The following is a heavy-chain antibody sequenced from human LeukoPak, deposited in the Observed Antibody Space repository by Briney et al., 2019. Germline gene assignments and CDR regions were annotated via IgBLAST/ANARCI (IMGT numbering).Heavy chain of an antibody. Sequence: ASVKVSCKVSGYSLSELSIHWVRQAPGKGLEWMGGFDPEDDEAIYVQSLEGRVTMTEDTSTDTAYMELSGLTSDDAAVYYCATDVTGTAPYDFWSQGTLVTVS. J-gene: IGHJ4*02. CDR2: FDPEDDEA. D-gene: IGHD1-1*01. V-gene: IGHV1-24*01. CDR1: GYSLSELS. CDR3: ATDVTGTAPYDF.